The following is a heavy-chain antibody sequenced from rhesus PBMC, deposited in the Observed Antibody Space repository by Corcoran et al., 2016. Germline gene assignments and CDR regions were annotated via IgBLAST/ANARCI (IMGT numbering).Heavy chain of an antibody. J-gene: IGHJ3*01. CDR2: IGGSRGRP. Sequence: QVQLQESGPGLVKPSETLSLTCAVSGYSISSGYGWSWIRQPPGKGLGWIGYIGGSRGRPTYHPPLQRRVTISQDTSKNQFSLKLSSVTATDTAVYYCARVTTPPTYCSGIDCFSDAFDFWGQGLRVTVSS. CDR1: GYSISSGYG. D-gene: IGHD2-27*01. V-gene: IGHV4-127*01. CDR3: ARVTTPPTYCSGIDCFSDAFDF.